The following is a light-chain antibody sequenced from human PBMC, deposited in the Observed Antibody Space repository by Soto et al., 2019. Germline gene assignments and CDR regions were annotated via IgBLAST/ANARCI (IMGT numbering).Light chain of an antibody. CDR2: DVT. Sequence: QSALTQPRSESGSPGQSVTISCTGTNSDAGTYNYISWYQQHPRKTPKLTIYDVTKRPSGVPDRFSGSKSGMTASLIISGLQAADEAEYYCCCCSYAGSSSFRVLFGGGTQLTVL. V-gene: IGLV2-11*01. CDR3: CSYAGSSSFRVL. J-gene: IGLJ2*01. CDR1: NSDAGTYNY.